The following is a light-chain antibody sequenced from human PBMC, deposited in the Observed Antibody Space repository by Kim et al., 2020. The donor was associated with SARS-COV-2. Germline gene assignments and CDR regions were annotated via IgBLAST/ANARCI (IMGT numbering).Light chain of an antibody. V-gene: IGLV2-8*01. CDR3: ASYAGSQKV. J-gene: IGLJ1*01. CDR2: ELD. Sequence: PGQSVTISCTGTSSNIGSYYFVSWYQQFPAKAPNLIIYELDKRPSGVPRRFSGFKSGNTAYLTISGLQPEDEANYYCASYAGSQKVFGTGTKVTVL. CDR1: SSNIGSYYF.